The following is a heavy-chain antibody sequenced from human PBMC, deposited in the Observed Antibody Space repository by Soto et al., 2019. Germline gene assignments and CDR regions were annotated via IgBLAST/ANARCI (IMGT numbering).Heavy chain of an antibody. CDR1: GGSISSGGYY. J-gene: IGHJ4*02. CDR3: ARGQTKYYATGGSYPFDF. CDR2: IYYSGST. V-gene: IGHV4-31*03. Sequence: SETLSLTCTVSGGSISSGGYYWSWIRQHPGKGLEWIGYIYYSGSTYYNPSLKSRVTISVDTSKNQFSLKLSSVTAADTAVYYCARGQTKYYATGGSYPFDFWGQGTQVTVSS. D-gene: IGHD3-22*01.